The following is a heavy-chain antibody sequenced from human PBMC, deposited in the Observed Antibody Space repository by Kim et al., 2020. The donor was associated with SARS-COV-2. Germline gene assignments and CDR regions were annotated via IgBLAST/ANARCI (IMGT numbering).Heavy chain of an antibody. CDR3: AREVDTAMVNGYFDY. J-gene: IGHJ4*02. V-gene: IGHV3-30*01. D-gene: IGHD5-18*01. Sequence: DSVKGRFTISRDNSKNTLYLQMNSLRAEDTAVYYCAREVDTAMVNGYFDYWGQGTLVTVSS.